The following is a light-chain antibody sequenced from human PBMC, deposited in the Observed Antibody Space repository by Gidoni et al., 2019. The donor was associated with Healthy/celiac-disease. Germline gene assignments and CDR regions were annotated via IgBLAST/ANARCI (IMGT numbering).Light chain of an antibody. CDR2: GAS. Sequence: ILLTQSPGNLSLSPGERATLSCRASQSVSSSYLDWDQQKPGQAPRLLIYGASSRATGIPDRLSGSGSGTDFTLTISRLEPEDFAVDYCQQYGSSSYSFGQGTKLEIK. CDR3: QQYGSSSYS. V-gene: IGKV3-20*01. CDR1: QSVSSSY. J-gene: IGKJ2*03.